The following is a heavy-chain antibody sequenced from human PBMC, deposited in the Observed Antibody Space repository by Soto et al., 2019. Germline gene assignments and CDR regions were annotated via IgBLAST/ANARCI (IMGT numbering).Heavy chain of an antibody. Sequence: GGSRRLSWAASGFTFSSYAMSWVRQAPGKGLEWVSAISVSGGSTYYADSVKGRFTISRDNSKNTLYLQMNSLRAEDTAVYYCAKVATGAVTTFWGQGTLVTVSS. CDR3: AKVATGAVTTF. CDR1: GFTFSSYA. CDR2: ISVSGGST. V-gene: IGHV3-23*01. J-gene: IGHJ4*02. D-gene: IGHD4-17*01.